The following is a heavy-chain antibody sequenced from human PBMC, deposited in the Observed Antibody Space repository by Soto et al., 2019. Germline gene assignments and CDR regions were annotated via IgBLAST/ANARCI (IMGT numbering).Heavy chain of an antibody. Sequence: QVQLVQSGAEVKKPGSSVKVSCKASGGTFSSYTISWVRQAPGQGLEWMGRIIPILGIANYAQKFQGRVTITADKSTSTAYMELSSLRSEDTAVYYCARDLPLGYCSSTSCLGYWGQGTLVTVSS. CDR1: GGTFSSYT. CDR2: IIPILGIA. V-gene: IGHV1-69*08. CDR3: ARDLPLGYCSSTSCLGY. J-gene: IGHJ4*02. D-gene: IGHD2-2*01.